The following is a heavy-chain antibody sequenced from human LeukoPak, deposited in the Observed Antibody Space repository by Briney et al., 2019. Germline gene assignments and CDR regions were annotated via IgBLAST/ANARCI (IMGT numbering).Heavy chain of an antibody. CDR3: ATETIGRHYDY. J-gene: IGHJ4*02. D-gene: IGHD1-14*01. CDR2: IGPTGTDR. Sequence: GGSLRLSCAASGFTFSYCGFNWVRQAPGKGLEWVSSIGPTGTDRYYADSVRGRFTISRDNAKNSMYLQMDSLRDEDTAVYYCATETIGRHYDYWGQGTLLTVSS. CDR1: GFTFSYCG. V-gene: IGHV3-21*01.